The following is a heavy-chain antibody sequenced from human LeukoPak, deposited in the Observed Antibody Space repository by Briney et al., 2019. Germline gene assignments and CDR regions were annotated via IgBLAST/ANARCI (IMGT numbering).Heavy chain of an antibody. Sequence: PGGSLRLSCAASGFTFSDYSMNWVRQAPGKGLEWVSSISRNSRHVYYGGSVWGRFTISRDDARNSLFLEMNSLRAEDMAVYYCAKWGVGSKYVLQHWGQGTLVTVSS. D-gene: IGHD3-16*01. CDR1: GFTFSDYS. J-gene: IGHJ1*01. CDR3: AKWGVGSKYVLQH. V-gene: IGHV3-21*01. CDR2: ISRNSRHV.